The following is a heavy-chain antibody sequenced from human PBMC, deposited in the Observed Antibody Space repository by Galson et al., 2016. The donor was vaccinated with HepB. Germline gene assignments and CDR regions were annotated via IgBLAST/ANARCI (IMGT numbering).Heavy chain of an antibody. Sequence: SISSHDWWSWVRQPPGKGLEWIGEIYHSGSTNYNPSLKSRVTISVDKSKDQFSLRLSSVTAADTAVYYCTRNGFYCLDYWGQGTLVTVSS. V-gene: IGHV4-4*02. CDR1: SISSHDW. CDR2: IYHSGST. J-gene: IGHJ4*02. D-gene: IGHD3-22*01. CDR3: TRNGFYCLDY.